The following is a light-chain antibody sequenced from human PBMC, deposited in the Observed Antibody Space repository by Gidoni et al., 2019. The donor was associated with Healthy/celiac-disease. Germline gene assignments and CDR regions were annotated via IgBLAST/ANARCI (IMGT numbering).Light chain of an antibody. CDR3: QQRSNWPRVT. CDR2: DSS. V-gene: IGKV3-11*01. Sequence: EIVLTQSPATLALSPGESATLSCRASQSVSSYFAWYQQKPGQAPRLLIYDSSNSATGSPARFSGSGSGTDFTLTIISLEPEEYAGYYCQQRSNWPRVTFGPXTKVDIK. J-gene: IGKJ3*01. CDR1: QSVSSY.